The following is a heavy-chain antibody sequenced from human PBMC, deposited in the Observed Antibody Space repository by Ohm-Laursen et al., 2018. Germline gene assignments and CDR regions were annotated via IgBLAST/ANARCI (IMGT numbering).Heavy chain of an antibody. Sequence: SLRLSCAASGFTFSSYAMSWVRQAPGKGLEWVSAISGSGGSTYYADSVKGRFTISRDNSKNTLYLQMNSLRAEDTAVYYCAKDGIGYSYGTDSYYFDYWGQGTLVTVSS. J-gene: IGHJ4*02. D-gene: IGHD5-18*01. CDR3: AKDGIGYSYGTDSYYFDY. CDR2: ISGSGGST. CDR1: GFTFSSYA. V-gene: IGHV3-23*01.